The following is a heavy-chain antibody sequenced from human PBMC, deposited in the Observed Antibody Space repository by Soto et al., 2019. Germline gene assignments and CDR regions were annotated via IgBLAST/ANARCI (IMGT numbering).Heavy chain of an antibody. CDR3: ARAFIAVAGETAFDI. Sequence: GASVKVSCKASGYSFTDYHIHWVRQAPGQGLEWLGRINPNSGGTNYAQKFQGRVTMTRDTSISTAYMELSRLRSDDTAVYYCARAFIAVAGETAFDIWGQGTMVTVSS. J-gene: IGHJ3*02. D-gene: IGHD6-19*01. V-gene: IGHV1-2*06. CDR2: INPNSGGT. CDR1: GYSFTDYH.